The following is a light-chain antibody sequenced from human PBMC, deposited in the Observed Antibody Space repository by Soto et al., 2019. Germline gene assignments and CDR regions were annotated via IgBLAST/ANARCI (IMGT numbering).Light chain of an antibody. Sequence: QSALTQPASVSGSPGQSITISCTGSSSDVGGYNYVSWYQQHPGKAPKLMIYEVSKRPSGVSDRFSGSKSGNTASLTVSGLQAEDEAEYYCSSYAVTNNVYVFGTGTKVTVL. CDR2: EVS. V-gene: IGLV2-8*01. CDR3: SSYAVTNNVYV. CDR1: SSDVGGYNY. J-gene: IGLJ1*01.